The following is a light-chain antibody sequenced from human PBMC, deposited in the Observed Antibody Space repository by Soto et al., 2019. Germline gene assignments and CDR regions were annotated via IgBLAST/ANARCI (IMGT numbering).Light chain of an antibody. V-gene: IGLV1-40*01. CDR2: ANN. Sequence: QSVLTQPPSVSGAPGQRVTISCTGSISSIGAGYDVHWYQQLPGTAPKLLIYANNNRPSGVPDRFSGSKSVTSASLAITGLQAQDEADYYCPSYDSSLSGSRVFGTGTKVTVL. CDR1: ISSIGAGYD. CDR3: PSYDSSLSGSRV. J-gene: IGLJ1*01.